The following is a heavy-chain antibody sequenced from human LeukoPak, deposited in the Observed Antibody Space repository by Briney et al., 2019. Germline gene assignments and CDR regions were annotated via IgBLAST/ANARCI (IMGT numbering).Heavy chain of an antibody. CDR2: ISSSSSYI. V-gene: IGHV3-21*05. D-gene: IGHD3-10*01. Sequence: PGGSLRLSCAASGFTFSTYGMNWVRQAPGKGLEWVSYISSSSSYIYYADSVKGRFTISRDNAKNSLYLQMNSLRAEDTAVYYCAREQWNYYGSGSSVGAFDIWGQGTMVTVSS. CDR3: AREQWNYYGSGSSVGAFDI. J-gene: IGHJ3*02. CDR1: GFTFSTYG.